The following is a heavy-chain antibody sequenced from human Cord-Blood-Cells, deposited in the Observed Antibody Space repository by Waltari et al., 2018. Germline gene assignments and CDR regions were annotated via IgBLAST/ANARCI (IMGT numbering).Heavy chain of an antibody. J-gene: IGHJ4*02. CDR1: GFTFSSYG. Sequence: QVQLVESGGGVVQPGRSLRLSCAASGFTFSSYGMHWVRQAPGKGVEWVAVIWYDGSNKDYADSVKGRFTISRDNSKNTMYLQMNSLRSEDTAVYYCARADLTGYDYWGQGTLVTVSS. D-gene: IGHD3-9*01. CDR3: ARADLTGYDY. V-gene: IGHV3-33*01. CDR2: IWYDGSNK.